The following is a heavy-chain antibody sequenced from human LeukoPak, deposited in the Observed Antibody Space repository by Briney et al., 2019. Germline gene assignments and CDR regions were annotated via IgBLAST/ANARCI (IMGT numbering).Heavy chain of an antibody. Sequence: GASVKVSCKVSGYTLTELSMHWVRQAPGKGLEWMGGFDPEDGETIYAQKFQGRVTMTEDTSTDTAYMELSSLRPEDTAVYYCATASGYDYDYYYMDVWGKGTTVTVSS. CDR2: FDPEDGET. J-gene: IGHJ6*03. D-gene: IGHD5-12*01. V-gene: IGHV1-24*01. CDR3: ATASGYDYDYYYMDV. CDR1: GYTLTELS.